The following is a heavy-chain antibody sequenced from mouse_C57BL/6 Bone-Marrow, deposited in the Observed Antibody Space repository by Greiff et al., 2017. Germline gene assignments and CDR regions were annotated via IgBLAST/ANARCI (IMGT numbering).Heavy chain of an antibody. CDR2: IDPSDGYT. CDR3: ARSGLFAY. J-gene: IGHJ3*01. D-gene: IGHD3-1*01. CDR1: GFTFNSYW. Sequence: VQLQQPGAELVMPGASVKLSCKASGFTFNSYWMHWVKQRPGQGLEWIGEIDPSDGYTEYNQKFKGKSTLTVDKSSITAYMQLSSLTSEDSAVYYCARSGLFAYWGQGTLLTVSA. V-gene: IGHV1-69*01.